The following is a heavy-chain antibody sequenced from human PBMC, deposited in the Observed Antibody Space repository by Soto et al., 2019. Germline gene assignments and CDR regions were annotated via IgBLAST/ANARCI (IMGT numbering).Heavy chain of an antibody. J-gene: IGHJ3*02. V-gene: IGHV1-18*01. CDR1: GYTFTSYG. D-gene: IGHD7-27*01. Sequence: QVQLVQSGAEVKKPGASVKVSCKASGYTFTSYGISWVRQAPGQGLEWMGWISAYNDNTNYAQKLQGRANMTKDTSTSTAYMELRSRRSDDTAVYYCARGNWGGGAFANWGQGTMVTVSS. CDR3: ARGNWGGGAFAN. CDR2: ISAYNDNT.